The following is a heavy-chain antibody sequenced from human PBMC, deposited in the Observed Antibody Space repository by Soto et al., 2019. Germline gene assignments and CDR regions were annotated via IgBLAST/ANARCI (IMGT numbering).Heavy chain of an antibody. CDR3: ARDLSWGSNWYDHMDV. CDR1: GFIISDCA. V-gene: IGHV3-48*01. Sequence: EVQLVESGGGLVQPGGSLRLSCATSGFIISDCAMNWVRQAPGKGLAWVSYISSSSRVIDYADSVKGRFTVSRDNARNSMYLQMTSLRAEDTAVYYCARDLSWGSNWYDHMDVWGKGTTVTFSS. D-gene: IGHD7-27*01. CDR2: ISSSSRVI. J-gene: IGHJ6*03.